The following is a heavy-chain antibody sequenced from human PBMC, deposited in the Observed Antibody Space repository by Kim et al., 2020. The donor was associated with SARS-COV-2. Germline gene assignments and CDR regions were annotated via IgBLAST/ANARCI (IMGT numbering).Heavy chain of an antibody. D-gene: IGHD3-16*02. CDR2: T. V-gene: IGHV4-31*02. CDR3: ARGLSPYGMDV. Sequence: TYYNPSLKSRVTISVDTSKNQFSLKLSSVTAADTAVYYCARGLSPYGMDVWGQGTTVTVSS. J-gene: IGHJ6*02.